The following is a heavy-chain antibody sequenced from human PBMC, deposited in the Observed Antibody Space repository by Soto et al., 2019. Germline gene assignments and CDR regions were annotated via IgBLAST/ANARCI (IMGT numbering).Heavy chain of an antibody. D-gene: IGHD1-1*01. CDR3: ASPASTGTKRPDY. CDR2: VEEDESTK. J-gene: IGHJ4*02. Sequence: EVQLVESGGGLVQPGGSLRLSCAASGFTFSGYWMSWVRQAPGKGLEWVATVEEDESTKYYVDSVTGRFTISRDNAKNSLYLQMNSLRAEDTAVYYCASPASTGTKRPDYWGQGTLVIVSS. CDR1: GFTFSGYW. V-gene: IGHV3-7*01.